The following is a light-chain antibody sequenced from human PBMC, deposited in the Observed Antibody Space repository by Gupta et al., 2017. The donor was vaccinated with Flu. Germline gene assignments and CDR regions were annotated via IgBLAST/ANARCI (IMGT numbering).Light chain of an antibody. CDR1: SSNIGSQY. CDR3: GTWDNSLNAAL. J-gene: IGLJ2*01. V-gene: IGLV1-51*02. CDR2: ENN. Sequence: QSVLTQPPSVSAAPGQRVTNSCSGSSSNIGSQYVSWYQHLPGATPRLLIYENNKRPSGIPDRFSGSKSGTSVTLAIAGLQAGDEADYYCGTWDNSLNAALFGGGTKLTVL.